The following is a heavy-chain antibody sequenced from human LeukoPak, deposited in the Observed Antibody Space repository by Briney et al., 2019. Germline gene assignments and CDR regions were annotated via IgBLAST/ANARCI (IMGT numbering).Heavy chain of an antibody. CDR1: GGSISSGGYS. D-gene: IGHD3-22*01. V-gene: IGHV4-30-2*01. J-gene: IGHJ5*02. CDR3: ARGGTYYYDKAWFDP. Sequence: KSSETLSLTCAVSGGSISSGGYSWNWIRQPPGKGLEWIGYIYHSGSTYYNPSLKSRVTISVDRSKNQFSLKLSSVTAADTAVYCCARGGTYYYDKAWFDPWGQGTLVTVSS. CDR2: IYHSGST.